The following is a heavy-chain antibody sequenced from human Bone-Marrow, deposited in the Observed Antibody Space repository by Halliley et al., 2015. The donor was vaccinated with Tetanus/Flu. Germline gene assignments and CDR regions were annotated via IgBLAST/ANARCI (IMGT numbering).Heavy chain of an antibody. J-gene: IGHJ4*02. D-gene: IGHD2-15*01. V-gene: IGHV4-59*01. Sequence: YVYFIGSTSYTPSLQSRVTISVDTSQNQFSLRLNSVTAADTAVYYCARTRDYCSGYTCSGGPFDYWGKGTLVTVSS. CDR3: ARTRDYCSGYTCSGGPFDY. CDR2: VYFIGST.